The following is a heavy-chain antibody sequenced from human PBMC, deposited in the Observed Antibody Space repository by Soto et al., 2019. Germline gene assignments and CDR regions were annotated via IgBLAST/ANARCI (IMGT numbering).Heavy chain of an antibody. Sequence: QVQLVQSGAEVKKPGASVKVSCKASGYTFTSYYMHWVRQAPGQGLEWMGIINPSGGSTSYAQKFQGRVTMTRDTSTSTVYMELSSLRSEDTAVYYCARDRSVMTTVTTIPYYGMDVWGQGTTVTVSS. V-gene: IGHV1-46*01. CDR2: INPSGGST. CDR3: ARDRSVMTTVTTIPYYGMDV. CDR1: GYTFTSYY. J-gene: IGHJ6*02. D-gene: IGHD4-17*01.